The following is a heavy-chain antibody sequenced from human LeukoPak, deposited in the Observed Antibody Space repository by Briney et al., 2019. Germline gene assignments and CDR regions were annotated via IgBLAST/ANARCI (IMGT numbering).Heavy chain of an antibody. CDR2: ISSSSSYM. D-gene: IGHD4-17*01. Sequence: GGSLRLSCAASGFTFSSYSMNWVRQAPGKGLEWVSSISSSSSYMYYADSVKGRFTISRDNAKNSLYLQMNSLRAEDTAVYYCTRGHYGDTHGMDVWGQGTTVTVSS. CDR3: TRGHYGDTHGMDV. CDR1: GFTFSSYS. J-gene: IGHJ6*02. V-gene: IGHV3-21*01.